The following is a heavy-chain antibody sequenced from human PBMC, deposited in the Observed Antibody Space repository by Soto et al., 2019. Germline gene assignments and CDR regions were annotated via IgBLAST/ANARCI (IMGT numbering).Heavy chain of an antibody. CDR3: AGGRYGDY. Sequence: QVHLVQSGAEVKKPGASVKVSCKGSGYGFTTYGITWVRQAPGQGLEWMAWISAHNGNTNYAQKLQGRVTVTRDTSTSTACMELRSLRSDDTAVYYCAGGRYGDYWGQGALVTVSS. CDR2: ISAHNGNT. V-gene: IGHV1-18*04. CDR1: GYGFTTYG. J-gene: IGHJ4*02. D-gene: IGHD1-1*01.